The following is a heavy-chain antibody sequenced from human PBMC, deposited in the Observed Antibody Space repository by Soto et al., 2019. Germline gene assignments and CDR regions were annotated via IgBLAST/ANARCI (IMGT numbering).Heavy chain of an antibody. J-gene: IGHJ6*02. CDR1: GGSFSGYY. CDR3: ARGPGITIFGVVSPLYGMDV. Sequence: QVQLQQWGAGLLKPSETLSLTCAVYGGSFSGYYWSWIRQPPGKGLEWIGEINHSGSTNYNPSLKSRVTISVETSKNQFSLKLSSVTAADTAVYYCARGPGITIFGVVSPLYGMDVWGQGTTVTVSS. V-gene: IGHV4-34*01. CDR2: INHSGST. D-gene: IGHD3-3*01.